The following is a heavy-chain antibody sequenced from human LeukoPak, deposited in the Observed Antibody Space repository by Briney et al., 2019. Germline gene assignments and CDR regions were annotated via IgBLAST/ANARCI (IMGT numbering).Heavy chain of an antibody. CDR2: ISASGGST. Sequence: GGSPRLSCAASGFTFGTYGVSWVRQAPGKGLEWVSGISASGGSTFYADSAKGRFTISRDNSKNMLYLQMNNVRAEDTALYYCAKDMWGDGYKFDSWGQGTPVTVSS. J-gene: IGHJ4*02. V-gene: IGHV3-23*01. D-gene: IGHD5-24*01. CDR3: AKDMWGDGYKFDS. CDR1: GFTFGTYG.